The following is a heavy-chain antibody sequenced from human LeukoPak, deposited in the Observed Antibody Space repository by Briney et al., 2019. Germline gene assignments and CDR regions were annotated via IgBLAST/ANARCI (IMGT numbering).Heavy chain of an antibody. CDR2: IRYDGSNK. J-gene: IGHJ3*02. CDR3: ARDRPMIVVADAFGI. V-gene: IGHV3-30*02. CDR1: GLTFSSYG. D-gene: IGHD3-22*01. Sequence: HPGGSLRLSCATSGLTFSSYGMHWVRQAPGRGLEWVAFIRYDGSNKYYADSVKGRFTISRDNSKNTLYLQMNSLRAEDTAVYYCARDRPMIVVADAFGIWGQGAMVTVSS.